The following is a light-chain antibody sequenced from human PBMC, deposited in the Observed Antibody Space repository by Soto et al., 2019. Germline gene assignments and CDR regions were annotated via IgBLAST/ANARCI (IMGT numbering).Light chain of an antibody. CDR3: TAWDARLNGQV. J-gene: IGLJ2*01. CDR1: SSNSGSHT. Sequence: QSVLTQPPSASGTPGQRVTISCSGSSSNSGSHTVTWYQQVPGTAPKLLIFSHNQRPSGVPDRFSGSKSGTSASLAISGLQSDDEADYYCTAWDARLNGQVFGGGTKLTVL. V-gene: IGLV1-44*01. CDR2: SHN.